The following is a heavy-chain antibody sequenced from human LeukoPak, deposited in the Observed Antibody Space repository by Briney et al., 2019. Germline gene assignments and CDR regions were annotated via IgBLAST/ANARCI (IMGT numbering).Heavy chain of an antibody. J-gene: IGHJ4*02. D-gene: IGHD3-10*01. CDR2: IYHSGST. CDR1: GFTFSSYW. Sequence: GSLRLSCAASGFTFSSYWMNWVRQAPGKGLEWIGEIYHSGSTNYNPSLKSRVTISVDKSKNQFSLKLSSVTAADTAVYYCAVRGGTMVRSWGQGTLVTVSS. CDR3: AVRGGTMVRS. V-gene: IGHV4-4*02.